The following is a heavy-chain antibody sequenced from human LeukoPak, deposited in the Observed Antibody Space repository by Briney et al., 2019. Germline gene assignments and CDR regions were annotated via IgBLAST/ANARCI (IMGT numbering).Heavy chain of an antibody. V-gene: IGHV1-3*01. CDR1: GYTFTGYY. D-gene: IGHD4-17*01. CDR3: ARVLISDYGDHAFDI. CDR2: INVGNGNT. Sequence: ASVKVSCKASGYTFTGYYMHWVRQAPGQRLEWMGWINVGNGNTKYSQKFQGRVTITRDTSASTAYMELSSLRSEDTAVYYCARVLISDYGDHAFDIWGQGSMVTVSS. J-gene: IGHJ3*02.